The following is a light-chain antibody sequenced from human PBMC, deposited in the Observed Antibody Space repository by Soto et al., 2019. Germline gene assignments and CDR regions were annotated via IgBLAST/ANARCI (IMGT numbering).Light chain of an antibody. J-gene: IGKJ2*01. CDR1: QSISSY. V-gene: IGKV1-39*01. CDR3: QQSYSTPYT. CDR2: AAS. Sequence: DIQMTQSPSSLSASVGDRVTITCRASQSISSYLNWYQQKPGKAPKLLIYAASSLQSGVPSRFSRSGSGTDFTLPISSLQPEDFAPYYCQQSYSTPYTFGQGTKLEIK.